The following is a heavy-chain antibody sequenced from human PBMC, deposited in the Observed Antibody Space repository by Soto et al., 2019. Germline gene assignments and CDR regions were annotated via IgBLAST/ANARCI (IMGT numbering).Heavy chain of an antibody. V-gene: IGHV3-7*03. CDR1: GFTFSPSW. CDR2: INNDGSEK. CDR3: ARGSNQDY. Sequence: EVQLVESGGDLVQPGGSLRLSCVASGFTFSPSWMSWVRQAPGRGLQWVATINNDGSEKYYAVSVKGRLTISRDNARDSLYLQLTSLRAEDTAIYYWARGSNQDYWGQGTLVAVSS. J-gene: IGHJ4*02. D-gene: IGHD2-8*01.